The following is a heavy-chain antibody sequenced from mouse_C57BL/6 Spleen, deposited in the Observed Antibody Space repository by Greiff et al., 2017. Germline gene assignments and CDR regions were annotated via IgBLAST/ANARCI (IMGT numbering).Heavy chain of an antibody. V-gene: IGHV5-9-1*02. D-gene: IGHD2-4*01. J-gene: IGHJ3*01. CDR1: GFTFSSYA. CDR2: ISSGGDYI. Sequence: EVKLVESGEGLVKPGGSLKLSCAASGFTFSSYAMSWVRQTPEKRLEWVAYISSGGDYIYYADTVKGRFTISRDNARNTLYLQMSSLKSEDTAMYYCTREDYAGWFAYWGQGTLVTVSA. CDR3: TREDYAGWFAY.